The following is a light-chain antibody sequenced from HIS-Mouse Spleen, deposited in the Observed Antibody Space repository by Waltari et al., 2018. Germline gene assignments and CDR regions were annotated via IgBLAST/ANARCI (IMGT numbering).Light chain of an antibody. CDR1: KLGAKY. CDR3: QAWDSNVV. CDR2: QDS. V-gene: IGLV3-1*01. Sequence: SYELTQPPSVSVSPGQTASITCSGDKLGAKYACWYQQKPGQSPVLVIYQDSKRPSGIPERFSGSNSGNTATLTISGTQAMDEADYYCQAWDSNVVFGGGTKLTVL. J-gene: IGLJ2*01.